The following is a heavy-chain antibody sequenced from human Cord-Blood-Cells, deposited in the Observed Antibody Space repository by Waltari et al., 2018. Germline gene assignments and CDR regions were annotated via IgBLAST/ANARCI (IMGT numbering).Heavy chain of an antibody. CDR2: ISSSSSYI. D-gene: IGHD7-27*01. J-gene: IGHJ4*02. CDR3: ARDGTGDYFDY. Sequence: EVQLVESGGGLVKPGGSLRLSCAASGFTFSSYSMNWARQAPGKGLELVSSISSSSSYIYYADSVKGRFTISRDNAKNSLYLQMNSLRAEDTAVYYCARDGTGDYFDYWGQGTLVTVSS. CDR1: GFTFSSYS. V-gene: IGHV3-21*01.